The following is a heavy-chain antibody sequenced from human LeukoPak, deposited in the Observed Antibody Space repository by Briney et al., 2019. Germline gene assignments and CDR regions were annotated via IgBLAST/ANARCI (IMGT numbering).Heavy chain of an antibody. CDR3: ARVNSGSYYTPLDY. CDR1: GGTFSSYA. J-gene: IGHJ4*02. D-gene: IGHD1-26*01. CDR2: IIPIFGTA. Sequence: SVKVSCKASGGTFSSYAISWVRQAPGQGLEWMGGIIPIFGTANYAQKFQGRVTITADESTSTAYMELSSLRSEDTGVYYCARVNSGSYYTPLDYWGQGTLVTVSS. V-gene: IGHV1-69*01.